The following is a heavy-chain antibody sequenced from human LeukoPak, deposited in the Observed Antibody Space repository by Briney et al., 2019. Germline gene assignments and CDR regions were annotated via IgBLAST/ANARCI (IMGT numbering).Heavy chain of an antibody. CDR2: IYHSGST. Sequence: SQTLSLTCTVSGGSISSGGYYWSWIRQPPGKGLEWIGYIYHSGSTYYNPSLKSRVTISVDRSKNQFSLKLSSVTAADTAVYYCARAWGTPTAKTPFDYWGQGTLVTVSS. CDR1: GGSISSGGYY. J-gene: IGHJ4*02. D-gene: IGHD2-15*01. CDR3: ARAWGTPTAKTPFDY. V-gene: IGHV4-30-2*01.